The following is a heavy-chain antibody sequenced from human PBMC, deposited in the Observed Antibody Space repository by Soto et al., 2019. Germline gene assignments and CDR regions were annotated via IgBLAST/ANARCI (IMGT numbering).Heavy chain of an antibody. CDR3: GARPYDWNIWMVY. CDR1: GGPISSSSYF. J-gene: IGHJ4*02. D-gene: IGHD1-1*01. CDR2: IYYSGST. Sequence: PSETLSLTCSVSGGPISSSSYFWGWIRQPPGKGLEWIGSIYYSGSTYYNPSLKSRVTVSVDKYNNHFSLSLRSVTAADRAVYYCGARPYDWNIWMVYWGPG. V-gene: IGHV4-39*02.